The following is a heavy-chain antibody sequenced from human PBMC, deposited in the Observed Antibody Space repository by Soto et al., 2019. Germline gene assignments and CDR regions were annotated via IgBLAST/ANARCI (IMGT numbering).Heavy chain of an antibody. D-gene: IGHD3-22*01. CDR2: IYHTGNA. J-gene: IGHJ5*02. V-gene: IGHV4-39*01. CDR1: GDSISNSRFY. CDR3: ARDYFDSSDYTTNWFDP. Sequence: SETLSLTCGVSGDSISNSRFYWAWIRQPPGEGLEWIGSIYHTGNAYYNPSLKSRVTISVDTSKNQFSLKVTSVTAADTALYYCARDYFDSSDYTTNWFDPWGQGTLVTAPQ.